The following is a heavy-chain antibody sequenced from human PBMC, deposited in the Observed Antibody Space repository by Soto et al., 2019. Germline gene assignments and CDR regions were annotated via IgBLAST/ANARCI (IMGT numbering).Heavy chain of an antibody. CDR2: INHSGST. V-gene: IGHV4-34*01. Sequence: NPSETLSLTCAVYGGSFSSYYWSWIRQPPGKGLEWIGEINHSGSTYYNPSLKSRVTISVDTSKNQFSLKLSSVTAADTAVYYCASPDLRLYYGMDVWGQGTTVTVSS. CDR3: ASPDLRLYYGMDV. CDR1: GGSFSSYY. D-gene: IGHD3-3*01. J-gene: IGHJ6*02.